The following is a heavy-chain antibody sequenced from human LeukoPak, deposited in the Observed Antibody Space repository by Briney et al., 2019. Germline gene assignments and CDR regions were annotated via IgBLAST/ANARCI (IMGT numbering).Heavy chain of an antibody. CDR3: ARELYNSGWFDF. CDR1: GFTFSSYS. V-gene: IGHV3-21*01. CDR2: IGSSSSYI. J-gene: IGHJ5*01. Sequence: GGSLRLSCAASGFTFSSYSMHWVRQAPGKGLEWVSSIGSSSSYIYYVESVKGRFTISRDNAKNSLYLQMNSLRAEDTAMYYCARELYNSGWFDFWGQGTMVTVSS. D-gene: IGHD6-19*01.